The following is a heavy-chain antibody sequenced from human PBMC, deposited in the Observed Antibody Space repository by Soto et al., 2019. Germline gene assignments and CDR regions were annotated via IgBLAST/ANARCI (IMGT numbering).Heavy chain of an antibody. D-gene: IGHD6-19*01. CDR1: GFTSSSYE. CDR3: AGDSSGWYRFDY. V-gene: IGHV3-48*03. CDR2: ISSSGSTI. J-gene: IGHJ4*02. Sequence: PGGSLRLSCAASGFTSSSYEMNWVRQAPGKGLEWVSYISSSGSTIYYADSVKGRFTISRDNAKNSLYLQMNSLRAEDTAVYYCAGDSSGWYRFDYWGQGTLVTVSS.